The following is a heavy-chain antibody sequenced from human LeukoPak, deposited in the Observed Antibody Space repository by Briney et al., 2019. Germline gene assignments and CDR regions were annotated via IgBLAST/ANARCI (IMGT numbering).Heavy chain of an antibody. V-gene: IGHV3-23*01. D-gene: IGHD3-22*01. CDR1: GFTFSSYA. Sequence: GGSLRLSCAASGFTFSSYAMSWVRQAPGKGLEWVSAISGSGGSTYYADSVKGRFTISRDNSKNTLYLQMNSLRAEDTAVYYCAKDYDSSGYYYDSFLDYMDVWGKGTTVTISS. J-gene: IGHJ6*03. CDR3: AKDYDSSGYYYDSFLDYMDV. CDR2: ISGSGGST.